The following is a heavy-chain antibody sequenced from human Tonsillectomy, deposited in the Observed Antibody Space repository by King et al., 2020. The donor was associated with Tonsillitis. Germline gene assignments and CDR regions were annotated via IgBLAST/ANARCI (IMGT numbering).Heavy chain of an antibody. V-gene: IGHV1-46*03. CDR2: INPSRGSP. D-gene: IGHD6-19*01. J-gene: IGHJ4*02. CDR1: GYTFTSYY. Sequence: VQLVQSGAEVKKPGASVKVSCKASGYTFTSYYMHWVRQAPGQGLEWMGIINPSRGSPIYAQKFQGRVTMTRDTSTSTVYMEVSSLRSEDTAVYYCARDLIAVAGTRSGAGDYWGQGTLVTVSS. CDR3: ARDLIAVAGTRSGAGDY.